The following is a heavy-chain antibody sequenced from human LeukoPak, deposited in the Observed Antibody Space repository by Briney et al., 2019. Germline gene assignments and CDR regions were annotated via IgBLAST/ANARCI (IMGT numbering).Heavy chain of an antibody. J-gene: IGHJ6*02. CDR3: ARCFSTRAAMLYYYYGMDV. CDR1: GYTFTCYY. D-gene: IGHD2-2*01. V-gene: IGHV1-2*02. CDR2: INPNSGGT. Sequence: ASVKVSFKASGYTFTCYYMHWVRQAPGQGREWMGWINPNSGGTNYAQKFQGRVTMTRDTSISTAYMELSRLRSDDTAVYYCARCFSTRAAMLYYYYGMDVWGQGTTVTVSS.